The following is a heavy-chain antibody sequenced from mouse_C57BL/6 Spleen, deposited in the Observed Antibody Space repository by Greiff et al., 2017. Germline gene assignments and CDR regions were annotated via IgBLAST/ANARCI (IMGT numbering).Heavy chain of an antibody. Sequence: VQLQQSGPELVKPGASVKISCKASGYTFTDYYMNWVKQSHGKSLEWIGDINPNNGGTSYNQKFKGKATLTVDKYSSTVYMELRSLTSEDSAVYYCARLGGNYFFDDWGQGTTLTVSS. J-gene: IGHJ2*01. CDR1: GYTFTDYY. CDR3: ARLGGNYFFDD. D-gene: IGHD2-1*01. CDR2: INPNNGGT. V-gene: IGHV1-26*01.